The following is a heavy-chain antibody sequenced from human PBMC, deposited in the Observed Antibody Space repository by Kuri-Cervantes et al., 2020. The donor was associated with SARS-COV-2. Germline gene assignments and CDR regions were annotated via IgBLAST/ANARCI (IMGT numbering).Heavy chain of an antibody. J-gene: IGHJ6*03. CDR2: IYYSGST. V-gene: IGHV4-39*01. CDR3: ARLYSNYQPYYYYYYMDV. CDR1: GYSISSSSYY. D-gene: IGHD4-11*01. Sequence: SETLSLTCAVSGYSISSSSYYWGWIRQPPGKGLEWIGSIYYSGSTYYNPSLRSRVTISVDTSKNQFSLKRSSVTAADTAVYYCARLYSNYQPYYYYYYMDVWGKGTTVTVSS.